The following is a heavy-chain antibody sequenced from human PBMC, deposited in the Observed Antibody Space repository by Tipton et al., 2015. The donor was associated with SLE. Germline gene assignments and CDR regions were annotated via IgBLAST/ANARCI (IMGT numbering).Heavy chain of an antibody. CDR3: ARTSGDFESDFDY. J-gene: IGHJ4*02. CDR2: TNTNTGNP. V-gene: IGHV7-4-1*02. D-gene: IGHD4-17*01. Sequence: QSGAEVKKPGASVKVSCKASGYTFINYAMNWVRQAPGQGLEWMGWTNTNTGNPTYAQGFTGRFVFSLDTSVSTAYLQINSLKAEDTAVYYCARTSGDFESDFDYWGQGTLVTVSS. CDR1: GYTFINYA.